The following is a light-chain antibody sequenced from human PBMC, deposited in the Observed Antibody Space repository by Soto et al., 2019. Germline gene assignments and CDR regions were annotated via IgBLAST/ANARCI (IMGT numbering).Light chain of an antibody. V-gene: IGKV3-15*01. CDR2: GAS. CDR1: QSVSSN. CDR3: QQYNQWPPET. Sequence: EIVMTQSPATLSVSPGERATLSFRASQSVSSNLAWYQQKPGQAPRLLIYGASTMATGIPARFSGSGSGTEFTLTISSLQSEDFAVYYCQQYNQWPPETFGQETNVEIK. J-gene: IGKJ1*01.